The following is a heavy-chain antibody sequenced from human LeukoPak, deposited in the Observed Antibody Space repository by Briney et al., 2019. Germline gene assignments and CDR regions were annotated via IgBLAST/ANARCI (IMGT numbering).Heavy chain of an antibody. V-gene: IGHV3-64*01. Sequence: GGSLRLSCAASGFTFSSYAMHWVRQAPGKGLEYVSAISSNGGSTYYANSVKGRFTISRDNSKNTLYLQMGSLRAEDMAVYYCATYYDSSPFDYWGQGTLVTVSS. J-gene: IGHJ4*02. CDR3: ATYYDSSPFDY. CDR1: GFTFSSYA. D-gene: IGHD3-22*01. CDR2: ISSNGGST.